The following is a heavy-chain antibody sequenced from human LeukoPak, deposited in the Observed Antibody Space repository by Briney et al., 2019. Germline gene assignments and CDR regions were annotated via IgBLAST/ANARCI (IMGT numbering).Heavy chain of an antibody. Sequence: GGSLRLSCAASGFTFSSYSMNWVRQAPGKGLEWVSYISSSSSTIYYADSVKGRFTISRDNAKNSLYLQMNSLRGEDTAVYYCATFRDYWGQGTLVTVSS. CDR2: ISSSSSTI. CDR1: GFTFSSYS. V-gene: IGHV3-48*01. D-gene: IGHD3-10*01. J-gene: IGHJ4*02. CDR3: ATFRDY.